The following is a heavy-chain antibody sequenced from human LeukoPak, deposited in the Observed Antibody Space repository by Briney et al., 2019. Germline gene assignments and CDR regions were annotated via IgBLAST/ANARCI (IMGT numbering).Heavy chain of an antibody. CDR3: ARGRANYDSTGYYY. V-gene: IGHV4-59*01. J-gene: IGHJ4*02. Sequence: ASETLSLTCSVSGGSINSYYWTWIRQPPGKGLEWIGYIYSSGSTKYNPSLKSRVIITIDTSKNQFSLKLSSVTAADTAVYYCARGRANYDSTGYYYWGQGILVTVSS. CDR1: GGSINSYY. CDR2: IYSSGST. D-gene: IGHD3-22*01.